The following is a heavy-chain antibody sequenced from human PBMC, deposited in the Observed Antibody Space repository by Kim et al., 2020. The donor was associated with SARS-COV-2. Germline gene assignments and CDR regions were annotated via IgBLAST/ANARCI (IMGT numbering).Heavy chain of an antibody. CDR1: TGSFSGYY. J-gene: IGHJ2*01. V-gene: IGHV4-34*01. D-gene: IGHD2-21*02. CDR3: ARGRGGDGWYFDL. Sequence: SETLSLTCAVYTGSFSGYYWSWIRQPPGKGLEWIGEINRDGSANYNPSLRSRVSISVDTSKNQFSPKLNSVTAADTAVYYCARGRGGDGWYFDLWGRDSLVTVSS. CDR2: INRDGSA.